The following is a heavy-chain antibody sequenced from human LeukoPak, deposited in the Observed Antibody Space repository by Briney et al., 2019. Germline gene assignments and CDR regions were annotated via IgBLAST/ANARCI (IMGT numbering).Heavy chain of an antibody. V-gene: IGHV5-51*01. J-gene: IGHJ5*02. D-gene: IGHD3-16*02. CDR1: GYSLTTYW. CDR2: IYPGDFNT. CDR3: AIPRSFSFGGIIVSGAPMES. Sequence: GESLKISCQASGYSLTTYWIGWVRQMPGKGLEWMGLIYPGDFNTKYSPSFQGQVTISADKSITTAYLQWNSLKASDTATYYCAIPRSFSFGGIIVSGAPMESWGQGTLVTVSS.